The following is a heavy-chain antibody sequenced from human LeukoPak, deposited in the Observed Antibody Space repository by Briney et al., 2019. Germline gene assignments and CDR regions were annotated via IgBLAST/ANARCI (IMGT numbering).Heavy chain of an antibody. J-gene: IGHJ5*02. Sequence: SETLSLTCTVPGGSISGSYWSWIRQPPGKALEWIGYIYRSGTTSFNPSLKSRVTMSVDTSKNQFSLNLDSVTAADTAAYYCARHTATTYSSSSDWFDPWGQGALVTVSS. CDR2: IYRSGTT. D-gene: IGHD6-6*01. CDR1: GGSISGSY. V-gene: IGHV4-4*09. CDR3: ARHTATTYSSSSDWFDP.